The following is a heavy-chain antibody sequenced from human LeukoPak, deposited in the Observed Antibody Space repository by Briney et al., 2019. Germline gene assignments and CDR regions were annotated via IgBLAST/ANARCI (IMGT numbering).Heavy chain of an antibody. D-gene: IGHD1-1*01. CDR3: ARRGNAGWAY. CDR1: GYSISSGYY. Sequence: SETLSLTCAVSGYSISSGYYWGWIRQPPGKGLEWIGSIYHSGSTYYNPSLKSRVTISVDTSKNQFSLKLSSVTAADTAVYYCARRGNAGWAYWGQGTLVSVSS. V-gene: IGHV4-38-2*01. CDR2: IYHSGST. J-gene: IGHJ4*02.